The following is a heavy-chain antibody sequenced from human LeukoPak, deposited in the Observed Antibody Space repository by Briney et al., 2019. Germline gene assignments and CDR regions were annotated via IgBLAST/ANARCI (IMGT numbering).Heavy chain of an antibody. V-gene: IGHV3-23*01. Sequence: GGSLRLSCAASGFTFSNYAMNWVRQAPGKGLEWVSTISDSGGSTYYAASVKGRFTISRDNSKKTLYLQMNSLRAEDTALYFCAKGLYSAVWYLDLWGRGTPVTVSS. CDR3: AKGLYSAVWYLDL. CDR1: GFTFSNYA. CDR2: ISDSGGST. D-gene: IGHD2-15*01. J-gene: IGHJ2*01.